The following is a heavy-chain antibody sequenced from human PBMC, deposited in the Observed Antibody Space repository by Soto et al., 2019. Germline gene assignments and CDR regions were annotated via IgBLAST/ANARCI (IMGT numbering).Heavy chain of an antibody. CDR1: GFTFSSYG. Sequence: GGSLRLSCAASGFTFSSYGMHWVRQAPGKGLEWVAVIWYDGSNKYYADSVKGRFTISRDNSKNTLYLQMNSLRAEDTAVYYCARDQSLFGYDSSGYGPLDVWGQGTTVTVS. J-gene: IGHJ6*02. V-gene: IGHV3-33*01. CDR2: IWYDGSNK. CDR3: ARDQSLFGYDSSGYGPLDV. D-gene: IGHD3-22*01.